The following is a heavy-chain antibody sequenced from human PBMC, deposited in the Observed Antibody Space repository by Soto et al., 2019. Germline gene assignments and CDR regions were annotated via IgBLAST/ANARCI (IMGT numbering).Heavy chain of an antibody. Sequence: PGGSLRLSCAASGFTFSSYSMNWVRQAPGKGLEWVSYISCSSSTIYYADSVKGRFTISRDNSKNTLYLQMNSLRAEDTAVYYCAKHVRPRYYYDTTGYYRDYWGQGTLVTVSS. CDR1: GFTFSSYS. CDR2: ISCSSSTI. CDR3: AKHVRPRYYYDTTGYYRDY. V-gene: IGHV3-48*01. J-gene: IGHJ4*02. D-gene: IGHD3-22*01.